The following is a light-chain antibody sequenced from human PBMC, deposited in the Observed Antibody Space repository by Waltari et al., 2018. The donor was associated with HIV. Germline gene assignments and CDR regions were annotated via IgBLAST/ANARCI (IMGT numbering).Light chain of an antibody. CDR2: DDS. Sequence: SYVLAQPPPVSVATGQTARITRGGDNIRSTSVHCYQQKPGQAPLLVVYDDSDRPSGIPERFSGSNSGNTATLTISRVEAGDEADYYCQVWDSSSDDWVFGGGTKVTVL. CDR3: QVWDSSSDDWV. J-gene: IGLJ3*02. V-gene: IGLV3-21*02. CDR1: NIRSTS.